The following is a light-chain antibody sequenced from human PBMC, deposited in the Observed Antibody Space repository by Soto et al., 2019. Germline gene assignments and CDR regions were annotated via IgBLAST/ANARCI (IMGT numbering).Light chain of an antibody. CDR1: QSVSSNN. Sequence: EIVLTQSPGTLSLSPGERATLSCRASQSVSSNNLAWYQQRPGQAPRVVIYGASTRATGIPERFSGSGSGTDFTLTISRLEPEYFAWYYCQQYGRSPFTFGPGTKVDIK. CDR2: GAS. CDR3: QQYGRSPFT. J-gene: IGKJ3*01. V-gene: IGKV3-20*01.